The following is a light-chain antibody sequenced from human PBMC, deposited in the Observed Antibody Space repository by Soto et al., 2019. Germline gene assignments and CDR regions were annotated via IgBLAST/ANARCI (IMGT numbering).Light chain of an antibody. J-gene: IGLJ1*01. V-gene: IGLV2-14*01. Sequence: QSVLTQPASVSGSPGQSIAISCTGSSSDVGIYNYVSWYQQHPGKVPKLIIYEVTNRPSGVSNRFSGSKSGNTASPTISGLQAEDEADHYCSSYATSSTRVFGTGTKVTVL. CDR3: SSYATSSTRV. CDR2: EVT. CDR1: SSDVGIYNY.